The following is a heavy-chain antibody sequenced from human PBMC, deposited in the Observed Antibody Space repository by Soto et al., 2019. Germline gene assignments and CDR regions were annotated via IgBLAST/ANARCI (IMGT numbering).Heavy chain of an antibody. CDR3: VREYVSGNYYSGFDY. Sequence: EVQLVESGGGLIQPGGSLRLSCAASGFTFSTYWMYWVRQAPGKGLVWVSRINSDGSSTRYADSLKGRFTISRDNAKNTLYLQMDSLRAEDTAVYYCVREYVSGNYYSGFDYWGQGTLVTVSS. D-gene: IGHD3-10*01. CDR1: GFTFSTYW. J-gene: IGHJ4*02. V-gene: IGHV3-74*01. CDR2: INSDGSST.